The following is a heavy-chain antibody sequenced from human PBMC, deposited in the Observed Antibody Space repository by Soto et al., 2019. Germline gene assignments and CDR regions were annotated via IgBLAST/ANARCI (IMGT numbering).Heavy chain of an antibody. D-gene: IGHD5-12*01. J-gene: IGHJ4*02. CDR3: ARGLSGYYGFDY. CDR2: IKGDGTNT. V-gene: IGHV3-74*01. CDR1: GFTFSSYW. Sequence: EVQLVGSGGGLVQFGGSLRLSRAASGFTFSSYWMHWVRQVPGKGLVWVSRIKGDGTNTGYADSVKGRFTISRDNVKNTLYLQMNSLRAEDTAVYYCARGLSGYYGFDYWGQGTLATVSS.